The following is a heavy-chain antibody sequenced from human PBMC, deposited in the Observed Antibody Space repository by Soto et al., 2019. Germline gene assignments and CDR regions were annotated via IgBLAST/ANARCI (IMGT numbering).Heavy chain of an antibody. J-gene: IGHJ6*02. CDR2: ISAYNGKT. Sequence: QVQLVQSGGEVKKPGASVKVSCKTFGYIFTNYAITWVRQAPGQGLEWMGWISAYNGKTDYAQEFQGRVTMTLDTSVRTAYMELRNLRSDDTAVYYCAREDALVPAGIRYYYGLDVWGQGTTVTVSS. D-gene: IGHD2-2*01. V-gene: IGHV1-18*01. CDR3: AREDALVPAGIRYYYGLDV. CDR1: GYIFTNYA.